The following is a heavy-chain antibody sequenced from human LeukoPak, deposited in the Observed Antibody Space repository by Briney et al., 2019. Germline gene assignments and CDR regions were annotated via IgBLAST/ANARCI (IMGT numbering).Heavy chain of an antibody. Sequence: GGSLRLSCAASGFTFSSYEMNWVRQAPGKGLEWVSYISSSGSTIYYADSVKGRFTISRDNAKNSLYLQMNSLRAEDTAVYYCARVFSIYTPENWFDPWGQGTLVTVSS. CDR1: GFTFSSYE. D-gene: IGHD2-15*01. CDR2: ISSSGSTI. CDR3: ARVFSIYTPENWFDP. V-gene: IGHV3-48*03. J-gene: IGHJ5*02.